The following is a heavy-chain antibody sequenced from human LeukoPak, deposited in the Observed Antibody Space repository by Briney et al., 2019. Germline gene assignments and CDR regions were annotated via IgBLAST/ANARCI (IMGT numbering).Heavy chain of an antibody. CDR3: ARDSNNYYNYYMDV. V-gene: IGHV7-4-1*02. J-gene: IGHJ6*03. CDR1: GYTFTSYG. D-gene: IGHD2/OR15-2a*01. CDR2: INTNTGNP. Sequence: ASVKVSCKASGYTFTSYGISWVRQAPGQGLEWMGWINTNTGNPTYAQGFTGRFVFSLDTSVSTAYLQISSLKAKDTAVYYCARDSNNYYNYYMDVWGRGTTVTVSS.